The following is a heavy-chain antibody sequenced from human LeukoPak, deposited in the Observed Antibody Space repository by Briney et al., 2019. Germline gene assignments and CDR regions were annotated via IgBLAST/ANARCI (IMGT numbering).Heavy chain of an antibody. Sequence: SETLSLTCTVSGGSISSYYWSWIRQPPGKGLEWIGYIYYSGSTNYNPSLKSRVTISVDTSKNQFSLKLSSVTAADTAVYYCARSIRYFGDFDYWGQGTLVTVSS. D-gene: IGHD3-9*01. J-gene: IGHJ4*02. V-gene: IGHV4-59*01. CDR2: IYYSGST. CDR3: ARSIRYFGDFDY. CDR1: GGSISSYY.